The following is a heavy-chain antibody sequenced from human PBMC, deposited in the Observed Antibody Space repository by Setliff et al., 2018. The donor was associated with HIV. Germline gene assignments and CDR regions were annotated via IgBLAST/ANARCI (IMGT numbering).Heavy chain of an antibody. Sequence: GASVKVSCKAYGGTFSNYGISWVRQAPGQGLEWMGGIIPIFGTANYAQKFQGRVTITADASTSTAYMELSRLRSDDTAVYYCARDYYDQSAFDYWCQGTLVTVSS. V-gene: IGHV1-69*13. D-gene: IGHD3-22*01. CDR3: ARDYYDQSAFDY. CDR1: GGTFSNYG. J-gene: IGHJ4*02. CDR2: IIPIFGTA.